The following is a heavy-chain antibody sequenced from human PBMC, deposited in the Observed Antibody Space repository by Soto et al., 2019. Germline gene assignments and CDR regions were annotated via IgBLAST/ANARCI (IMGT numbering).Heavy chain of an antibody. Sequence: QVQLVQSEAEEKKPCASVKVSCKASGYTFTSYAMHWVRQAPGQRLEWMGWINAGNGNTKYSQKFQGRVTITRDTSASTAYMELSSLRSEDTAVYYCARVIAPYYFDYWGQGTLVTVSS. V-gene: IGHV1-3*05. CDR2: INAGNGNT. D-gene: IGHD6-13*01. J-gene: IGHJ4*02. CDR3: ARVIAPYYFDY. CDR1: GYTFTSYA.